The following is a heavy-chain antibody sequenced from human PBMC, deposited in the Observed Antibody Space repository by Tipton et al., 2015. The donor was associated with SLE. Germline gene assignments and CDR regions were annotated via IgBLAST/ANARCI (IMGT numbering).Heavy chain of an antibody. Sequence: SLRLSCAASGFTFSSYGMHWVRQAPGKGLEWVAFIRYDGSNKYYADSVKGRITISRDNSKNTLYLQMNSLRAEDTAVYYCAKGRGYSYGYDFNYWGQGTLVTV. D-gene: IGHD5-18*01. CDR3: AKGRGYSYGYDFNY. J-gene: IGHJ4*02. CDR1: GFTFSSYG. CDR2: IRYDGSNK. V-gene: IGHV3-30*02.